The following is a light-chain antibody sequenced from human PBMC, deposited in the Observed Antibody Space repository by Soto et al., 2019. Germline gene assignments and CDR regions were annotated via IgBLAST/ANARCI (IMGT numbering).Light chain of an antibody. CDR3: CSYAGSSTPRPGV. CDR2: EGS. Sequence: QSALTQPASVSGSPGQSITISCTGTSSDVGSYNLVSWYQQHPGKAPKLMIYEGSKRPSGVSNRFSGSKSGNTASLTISGLQAEDEADYYCCSYAGSSTPRPGVFGGGTKLTVL. V-gene: IGLV2-23*01. CDR1: SSDVGSYNL. J-gene: IGLJ3*02.